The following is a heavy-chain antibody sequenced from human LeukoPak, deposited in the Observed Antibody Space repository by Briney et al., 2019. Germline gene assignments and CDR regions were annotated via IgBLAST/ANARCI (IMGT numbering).Heavy chain of an antibody. CDR3: ASPMVTMVRGVRDY. Sequence: SETLSLTCTVSGGSISSSSYYWGWIRQPPGKGLEWIGSIYYSGCTYYNPSLKSRVTISVDTSKNQFSLKLSSVTAADTAVYYCASPMVTMVRGVRDYWGQGTLVTVSS. D-gene: IGHD3-10*01. CDR1: GGSISSSSYY. V-gene: IGHV4-39*01. J-gene: IGHJ4*02. CDR2: IYYSGCT.